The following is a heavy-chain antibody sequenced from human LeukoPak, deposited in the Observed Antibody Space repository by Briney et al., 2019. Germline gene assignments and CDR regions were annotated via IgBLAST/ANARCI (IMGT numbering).Heavy chain of an antibody. J-gene: IGHJ3*02. Sequence: ASVKVSCKASGGTFSTFAINWVRQAPGQGLEWMGRIIPILRQSNSAQKFQGTVSITADEFTNAAYMELSSLRSEDTAVYYCATGGAYADAFDIWGQGTMVTVSS. D-gene: IGHD5-12*01. CDR3: ATGGAYADAFDI. V-gene: IGHV1-69*11. CDR1: GGTFSTFA. CDR2: IIPILRQS.